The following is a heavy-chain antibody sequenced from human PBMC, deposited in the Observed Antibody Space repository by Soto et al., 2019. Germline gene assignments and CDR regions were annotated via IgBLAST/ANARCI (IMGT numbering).Heavy chain of an antibody. CDR3: ARGGAFNYFDY. CDR2: ISYDGSNK. CDR1: GFTFSSYA. D-gene: IGHD3-16*01. V-gene: IGHV3-30-3*01. Sequence: QVQLVESGGGVVQPGRSLRLSCAASGFTFSSYAMHWVRQAPGKGLEWVAVISYDGSNKYYADSVKGRFTTSRDNSKNTLYLQMNSLRAEDTAVYYCARGGAFNYFDYWGQGTLVTVSS. J-gene: IGHJ4*02.